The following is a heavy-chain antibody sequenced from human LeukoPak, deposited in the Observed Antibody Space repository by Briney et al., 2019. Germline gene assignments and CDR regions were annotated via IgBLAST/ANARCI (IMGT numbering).Heavy chain of an antibody. CDR3: ARGPHFYGSGSYEYSYYYYYYGMDV. CDR1: GGSFSGYY. J-gene: IGHJ6*04. D-gene: IGHD3-10*01. V-gene: IGHV4-34*01. CDR2: INHKGAT. Sequence: PSETLSLTSAVYGGSFSGYYWTWVRQPPGKGLEWIGEINHKGATNYNPSLKSRVTISLDTSKNQFSLKLSSVTAADTAVYYCARGPHFYGSGSYEYSYYYYYYGMDVWGKGTAVTVSS.